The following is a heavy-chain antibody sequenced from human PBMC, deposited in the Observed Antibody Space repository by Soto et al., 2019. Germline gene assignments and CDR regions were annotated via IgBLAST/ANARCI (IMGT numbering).Heavy chain of an antibody. D-gene: IGHD4-17*01. V-gene: IGHV3-11*06. Sequence: QVQLVESGGGLVKPGGSLRLSCAASGFTFSDSYMSWIRQAPGKGLEWVSYISTGSTYTNYADSVKGRFTISRDNAKNSLYLQMNSLRAEDTAVYYYARDNSYGDYGTDWGQGTLVTVSS. CDR2: ISTGSTYT. J-gene: IGHJ4*02. CDR3: ARDNSYGDYGTD. CDR1: GFTFSDSY.